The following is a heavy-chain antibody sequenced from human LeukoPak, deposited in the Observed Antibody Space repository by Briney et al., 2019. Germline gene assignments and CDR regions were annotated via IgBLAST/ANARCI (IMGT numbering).Heavy chain of an antibody. J-gene: IGHJ6*03. CDR1: GFTFSGSA. CDR3: TRPGIADRIGDYYYYYMDV. Sequence: PGGSLRLSCAASGFTFSGSATHWVRQASGKGLEWVGRIRSKANSYATAYAASVKGRFTISRDDSKNTAYLQMNSLKTEDTAVYYCTRPGIADRIGDYYYYYMDVWGKGTTVTVSS. V-gene: IGHV3-73*01. CDR2: IRSKANSYAT. D-gene: IGHD6-13*01.